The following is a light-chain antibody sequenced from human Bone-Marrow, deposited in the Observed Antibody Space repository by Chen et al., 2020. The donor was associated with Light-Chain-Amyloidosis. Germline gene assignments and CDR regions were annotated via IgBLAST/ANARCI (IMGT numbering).Light chain of an antibody. CDR1: QTISSNF. J-gene: IGKJ4*01. V-gene: IGKV3-20*01. CDR2: GSS. Sequence: EIVLTQSPGTLSLSPGEGANLSCRASQTISSNFLTLYQQKFGQAPKLLIYGSSSRATGIPDRFTCSGSGTDFTLTINRLEPEDFAMYYCQQYGSPPLTFGGGTKVEIK. CDR3: QQYGSPPLT.